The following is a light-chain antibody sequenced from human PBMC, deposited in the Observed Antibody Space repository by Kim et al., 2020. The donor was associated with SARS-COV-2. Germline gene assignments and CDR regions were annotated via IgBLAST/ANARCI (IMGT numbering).Light chain of an antibody. V-gene: IGLV3-19*01. Sequence: SSELTQDPAVSVALGQTVRITCQGDSLISYYANWYQQKPGQAPVLVIYAKIHRPSGIPDRFSGSSSGNTASLTITGAQAEDEADYYCNSRDSSDTHLVLFGGGTQLTVL. CDR2: AKI. CDR3: NSRDSSDTHLVL. J-gene: IGLJ2*01. CDR1: SLISYY.